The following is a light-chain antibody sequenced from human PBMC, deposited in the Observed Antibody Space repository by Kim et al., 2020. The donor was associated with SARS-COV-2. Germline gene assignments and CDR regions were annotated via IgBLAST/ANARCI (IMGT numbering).Light chain of an antibody. CDR2: AAN. J-gene: IGKJ1*01. Sequence: DIVVTQSPRTLSLSPGEGATLSCRTSQSVNSNYMAWYQQKPRQAPRLLIHAANSRAAGIPDRFSGGASGADFTLTIRAVEAEDFVVYYCGQNGRSPRTFGQGTKVDSK. CDR1: QSVNSNY. CDR3: GQNGRSPRT. V-gene: IGKV3-20*01.